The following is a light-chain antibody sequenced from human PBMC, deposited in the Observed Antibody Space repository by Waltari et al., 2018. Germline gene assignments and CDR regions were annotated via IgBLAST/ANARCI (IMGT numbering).Light chain of an antibody. V-gene: IGKV4-1*01. CDR1: QSVLYNSNNKNY. J-gene: IGKJ1*01. Sequence: DIVMTQSPASLAVSLGERATINCKSSQSVLYNSNNKNYLAWYQQKPGQPPKLLIYWASTRETGVPDRFSGSGSGTDFTLTISSLQAEDVAVYYCQQYYSTLSWTFGQGTKVEIK. CDR2: WAS. CDR3: QQYYSTLSWT.